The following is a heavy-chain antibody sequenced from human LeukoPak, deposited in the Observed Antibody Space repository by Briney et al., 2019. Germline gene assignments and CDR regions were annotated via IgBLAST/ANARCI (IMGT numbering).Heavy chain of an antibody. CDR3: ARHAGSYYTYNFDY. CDR2: SYYHRST. J-gene: IGHJ4*02. Sequence: SETLSLTCTVSGDSIRSSSYYWGWVRQPPGKGLVWFGRSYYHRSTNYKPSLRSRVTISVDTSKNQFSLKLSSVTAAYTAVYYCARHAGSYYTYNFDYWGQGTLVTVSS. CDR1: GDSIRSSSYY. V-gene: IGHV4-39*01. D-gene: IGHD3-22*01.